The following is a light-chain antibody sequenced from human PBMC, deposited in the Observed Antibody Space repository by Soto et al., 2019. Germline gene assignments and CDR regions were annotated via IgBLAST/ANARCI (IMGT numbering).Light chain of an antibody. CDR1: QNITNN. Sequence: DIQMTQSPSSLSASIGDRVTITCQASQNITNNLSWYQQKPGKAPNLLIYHASKLAKGVTSRFSGSGSGTDFTLTISSLQPEDFATYYYQQSYSTPITFGQGTRLEIK. CDR2: HAS. V-gene: IGKV1-39*01. J-gene: IGKJ5*01. CDR3: QQSYSTPIT.